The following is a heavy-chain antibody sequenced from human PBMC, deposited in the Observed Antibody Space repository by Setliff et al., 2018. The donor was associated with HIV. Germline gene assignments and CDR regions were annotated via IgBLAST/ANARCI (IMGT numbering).Heavy chain of an antibody. J-gene: IGHJ4*02. CDR1: GYTFIDYY. V-gene: IGHV1-2*02. Sequence: ASVKVSCKSSGYTFIDYYLHWVRQAPGQGLAWVGWVNPRNGGINYSQRFQGRVTMTRDTSIGTAYMELHRLKSDETAVYVCARKSLSGYIDYWGQGTLVTVSS. CDR2: VNPRNGGI. D-gene: IGHD1-26*01. CDR3: ARKSLSGYIDY.